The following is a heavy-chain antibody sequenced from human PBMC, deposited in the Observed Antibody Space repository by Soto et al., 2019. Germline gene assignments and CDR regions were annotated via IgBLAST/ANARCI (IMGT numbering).Heavy chain of an antibody. CDR1: GYTLTELS. V-gene: IGHV1-24*01. D-gene: IGHD2-2*01. Sequence: GASVKVSCKVSGYTLTELSMHWVRQAPGKGLEWMGGFDPEDGETIYAQKFQGRVTMTEDTSTDTAYMELSSLRSEDTAVYYCATSLYCSSTSCYSSINKYYMDVWGKGTTVTVSS. CDR2: FDPEDGET. J-gene: IGHJ6*03. CDR3: ATSLYCSSTSCYSSINKYYMDV.